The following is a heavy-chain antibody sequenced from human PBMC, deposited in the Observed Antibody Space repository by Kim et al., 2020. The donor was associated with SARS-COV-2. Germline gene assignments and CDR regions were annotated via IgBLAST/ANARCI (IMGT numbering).Heavy chain of an antibody. CDR2: IYYSGST. CDR1: GGSISSSSYY. D-gene: IGHD4-17*01. V-gene: IGHV4-39*07. CDR3: ARDRTTVTTSAFDI. Sequence: SETLSLTCTVSGGSISSSSYYWGWIRQPPGKGLEWIGSIYYSGSTYYNPSLKSRVTISVDTSKNQFSLKLSSVTAADTAVYYCARDRTTVTTSAFDIWGQGTMVTVSS. J-gene: IGHJ3*02.